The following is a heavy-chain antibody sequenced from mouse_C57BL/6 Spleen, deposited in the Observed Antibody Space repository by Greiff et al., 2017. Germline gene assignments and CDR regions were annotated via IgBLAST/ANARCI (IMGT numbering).Heavy chain of an antibody. D-gene: IGHD1-1*01. V-gene: IGHV14-1*01. CDR2: IDPEDGDT. Sequence: VQLQQSGAELVRPGASVKLSCTASGFNIKDYYMHWVKQRPEQGLEWIGRIDPEDGDTEYAPKFQGKATMTADTSSNTAYLQLSSLTSEDTDVYYCTPITTVDYFDYWGQGTTRTVSS. CDR3: TPITTVDYFDY. J-gene: IGHJ2*01. CDR1: GFNIKDYY.